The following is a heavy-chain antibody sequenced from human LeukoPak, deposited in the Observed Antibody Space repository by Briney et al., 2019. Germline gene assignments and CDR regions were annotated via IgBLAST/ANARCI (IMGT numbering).Heavy chain of an antibody. V-gene: IGHV4-31*03. D-gene: IGHD3-3*01. J-gene: IGHJ6*02. CDR1: GGSISSGGYY. CDR3: ARDNRDFWSGYYYYYGMDV. CDR2: IYYSGST. Sequence: SQTLSLTCTVSGGSISSGGYYWSWIRQHPGKGLEWIGYIYYSGSTYYNPSLKSRVTISVDTSKNQFSLKLSSVTAADTAVYYCARDNRDFWSGYYYYYGMDVWGQGTTVTVSS.